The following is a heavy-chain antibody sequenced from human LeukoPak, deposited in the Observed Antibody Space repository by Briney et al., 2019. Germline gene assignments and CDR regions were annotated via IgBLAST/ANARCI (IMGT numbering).Heavy chain of an antibody. Sequence: SVKVSCKASGGTFSSYAISWVRQAPGQGPEWMGGIIPIFGTANYAQKFQGRVTITADESTSTAYMELSSLRSEDTAVYYCARGGVDILTGYYYFDYWGQGTLVTVSS. D-gene: IGHD3-9*01. J-gene: IGHJ4*02. V-gene: IGHV1-69*13. CDR2: IIPIFGTA. CDR3: ARGGVDILTGYYYFDY. CDR1: GGTFSSYA.